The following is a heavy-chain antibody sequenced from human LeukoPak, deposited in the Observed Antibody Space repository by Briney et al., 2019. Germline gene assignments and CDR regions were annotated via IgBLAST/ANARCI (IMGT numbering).Heavy chain of an antibody. J-gene: IGHJ4*02. D-gene: IGHD3-22*01. V-gene: IGHV3-23*01. CDR3: AKEGIYYDTSGYYDY. CDR1: GFTFINYA. Sequence: GGSLSLSCAASGFTFINYAMSWVRQAPGKGLEWVSAISGSGGSTYYADSVKGRFTISRDNSKNTLYLQMNSLRAEDTAVYYCAKEGIYYDTSGYYDYGGQGTLVTVSS. CDR2: ISGSGGST.